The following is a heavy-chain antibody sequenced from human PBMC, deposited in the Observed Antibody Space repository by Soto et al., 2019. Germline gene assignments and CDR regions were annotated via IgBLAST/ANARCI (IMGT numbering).Heavy chain of an antibody. CDR3: ARVSVLMVYAITPSYYYYYYMDV. CDR1: GGSFSGYY. Sequence: SETLSLTCAVYGGSFSGYYWSWIRQPPGKGLEWIGEINHSGSTNYNPSLKSRVTISVDTSKNQFSLKLSSVTAADTAVYYCARVSVLMVYAITPSYYYYYYMDVGGKGTTVTVSS. CDR2: INHSGST. J-gene: IGHJ6*03. V-gene: IGHV4-34*01. D-gene: IGHD2-8*01.